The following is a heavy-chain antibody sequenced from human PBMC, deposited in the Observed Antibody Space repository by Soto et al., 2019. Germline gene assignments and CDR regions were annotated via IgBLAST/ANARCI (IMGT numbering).Heavy chain of an antibody. D-gene: IGHD3-22*01. J-gene: IGHJ5*02. Sequence: PSETLSLTCAVSGGSISSSNWWSWVRQPPGKGLEWIGEIYHSGSTNYNPSLKSRVTISVDKSKNQFSLKLSSVTAADTAVYYCAREAAYYYVSSIYNLVNCFDPWCQGTLVTVSS. CDR3: AREAAYYYVSSIYNLVNCFDP. V-gene: IGHV4-4*02. CDR2: IYHSGST. CDR1: GGSISSSNW.